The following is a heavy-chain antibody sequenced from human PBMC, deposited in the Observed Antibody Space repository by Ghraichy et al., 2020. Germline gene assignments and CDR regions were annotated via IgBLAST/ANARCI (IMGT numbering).Heavy chain of an antibody. CDR1: GGSIRSTNDY. CDR3: ARHSVSRFLNWFDP. Sequence: SETLSLTCTVSGGSIRSTNDYWAWIRQPPGKGLEWIGSVHYSKTTYYNPSLRSRVTISADTSKNHFSLKVTSMTAADTAVYYCARHSVSRFLNWFDPWGQVTLV. D-gene: IGHD3-3*01. J-gene: IGHJ5*02. V-gene: IGHV4-39*02. CDR2: VHYSKTT.